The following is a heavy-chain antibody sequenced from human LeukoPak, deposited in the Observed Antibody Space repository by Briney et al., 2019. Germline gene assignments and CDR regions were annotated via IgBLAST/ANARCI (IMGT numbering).Heavy chain of an antibody. CDR1: GFTFSSYG. Sequence: GGSLRLSCAASGFTFSSYGMHWVRQAPGKGLEWVSIISFDGSNKYYTDSVKGRFTISRDNSKNTLFLQMSSLRGEDTALYYCATEHWGPNSWGQGTLVTVSS. J-gene: IGHJ4*02. V-gene: IGHV3-30*03. CDR3: ATEHWGPNS. CDR2: ISFDGSNK. D-gene: IGHD3-16*01.